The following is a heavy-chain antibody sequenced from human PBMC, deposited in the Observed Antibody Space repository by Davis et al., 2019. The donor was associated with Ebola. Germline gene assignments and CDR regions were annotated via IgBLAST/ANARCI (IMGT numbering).Heavy chain of an antibody. D-gene: IGHD2/OR15-2a*01. CDR3: ARGRPFF. V-gene: IGHV4-38-2*02. CDR1: GYSISSNYF. CDR2: MYDDGTT. Sequence: GSLRLSCTVSGYSISSNYFWGWIRQSPGKGLEWIASMYDDGTTSYNPPLKSRVTISVDTSKNQFSLRLISVTAADTAVYYCARGRPFFWGQGTQVTVSS. J-gene: IGHJ4*02.